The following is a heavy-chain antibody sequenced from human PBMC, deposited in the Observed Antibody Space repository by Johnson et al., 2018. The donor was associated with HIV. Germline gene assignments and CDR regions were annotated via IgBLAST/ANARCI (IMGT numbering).Heavy chain of an antibody. Sequence: QVQLVESGGGVVHPGTSLRLSCAASGFTFRNYAMHWVRQAPGKGLEWVAVISYDGSNEYYADSVKGRFTISRDNSKNTVYLEMNSLRAEDTAVYYCAKGGIDAFDIWGQGTMVTVSS. D-gene: IGHD6-25*01. CDR3: AKGGIDAFDI. CDR1: GFTFRNYA. CDR2: ISYDGSNE. V-gene: IGHV3-30*18. J-gene: IGHJ3*02.